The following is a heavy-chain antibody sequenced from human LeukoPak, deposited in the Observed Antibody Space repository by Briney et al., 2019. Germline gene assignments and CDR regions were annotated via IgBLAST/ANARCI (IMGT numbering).Heavy chain of an antibody. CDR3: ARFGSKIQIRFLEWSLSLDI. Sequence: ASVKVSCKASGYTFTGYYMHWVRQAPGQGLEWMGWINPNSGGTNYAQKFQGRVTMTRDTSISTAYMELSRLRSDDTAVYYCARFGSKIQIRFLEWSLSLDIWGQGTMVTVSS. CDR1: GYTFTGYY. CDR2: INPNSGGT. J-gene: IGHJ3*02. V-gene: IGHV1-2*02. D-gene: IGHD3-3*01.